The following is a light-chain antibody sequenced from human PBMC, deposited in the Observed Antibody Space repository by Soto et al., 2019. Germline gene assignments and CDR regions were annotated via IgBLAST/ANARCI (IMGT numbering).Light chain of an antibody. J-gene: IGKJ1*01. V-gene: IGKV3-15*01. CDR2: GAS. Sequence: EIVMTQSPATLSVSPGERATLSCMASQSVSNNLAWYQKKPGQAPRLLIYGASTRAPGIPARFSGSGSGTEFTLTISSLQSEDFAVYYCQQYNNWWTFGQGTRVDIK. CDR3: QQYNNWWT. CDR1: QSVSNN.